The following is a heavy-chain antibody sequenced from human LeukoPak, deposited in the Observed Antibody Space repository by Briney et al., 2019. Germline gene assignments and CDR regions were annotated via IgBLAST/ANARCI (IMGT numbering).Heavy chain of an antibody. CDR2: INAGNGNT. V-gene: IGHV1-3*01. CDR3: ANGDVGFCRGGTCYPTYYYGMDV. Sequence: ASVKVSCKASGYTFNTYAIHWVRQAPGQMFEWMGWINAGNGNTKYPQKFQGRVTITRDTSASTVYMELNSLRSEDTAVYYCANGDVGFCRGGTCYPTYYYGMDVWGRGTAVTVSS. J-gene: IGHJ6*02. CDR1: GYTFNTYA. D-gene: IGHD2-15*01.